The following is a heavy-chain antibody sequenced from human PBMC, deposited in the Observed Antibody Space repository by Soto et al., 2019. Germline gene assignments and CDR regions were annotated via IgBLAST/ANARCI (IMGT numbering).Heavy chain of an antibody. CDR2: IWYDGSNK. J-gene: IGHJ3*02. D-gene: IGHD3-9*01. CDR3: ARDPTLSDILSGGDAFDI. Sequence: QVQLVESGGGVVQPGRSLRLSCAASGFTFSSYGMHWVRQAPGKGLEWVAVIWYDGSNKYYADSVKGRFTFSRDNSKNTLYLQMTSLRAEDTAVYYCARDPTLSDILSGGDAFDIWGQGTMVTVSS. V-gene: IGHV3-33*01. CDR1: GFTFSSYG.